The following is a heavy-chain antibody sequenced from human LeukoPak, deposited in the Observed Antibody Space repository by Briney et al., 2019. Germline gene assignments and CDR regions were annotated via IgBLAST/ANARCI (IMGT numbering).Heavy chain of an antibody. V-gene: IGHV3-21*01. J-gene: IGHJ4*02. D-gene: IGHD3-22*01. CDR2: ISSSSSYI. Sequence: GGSLRLSCAASGFTFSSYSMNWVRQAPGKGLEWVSSISSSSSYIYYADSVKGRFTISRDNAKNSLYLQMNSLRAEDTAVYYCAREPPLTMILDCWGQGTLVTVSS. CDR1: GFTFSSYS. CDR3: AREPPLTMILDC.